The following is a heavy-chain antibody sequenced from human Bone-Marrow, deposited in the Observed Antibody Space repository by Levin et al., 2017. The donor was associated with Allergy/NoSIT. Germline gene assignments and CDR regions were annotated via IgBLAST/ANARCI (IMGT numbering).Heavy chain of an antibody. CDR1: GGSISSYY. CDR3: ARASPYYYDSSGYTGPTTNDAFDI. D-gene: IGHD3-22*01. CDR2: IYYSGST. J-gene: IGHJ3*02. V-gene: IGHV4-59*01. Sequence: SETLSLTCTVSGGSISSYYWSWIRQPPGKGLEWIGYIYYSGSTNYNPSLKSRVTISVDTSKNQFSLKLSSVTAADTAVYYCARASPYYYDSSGYTGPTTNDAFDIWGQGTMVTVSS.